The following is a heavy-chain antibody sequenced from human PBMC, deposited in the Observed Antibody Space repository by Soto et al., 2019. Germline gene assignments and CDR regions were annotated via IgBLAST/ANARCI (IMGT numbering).Heavy chain of an antibody. J-gene: IGHJ5*02. Sequence: SETLSLTCTVSGDSISSNNNYWSWIRQPLGEGLEWIGFISYSGTTSYSPSLKSRVAISLDTSKNQFSLSLSSVTAADTAVYYCARGRGYSYGLDPWGQGTLVTVS. D-gene: IGHD5-18*01. CDR3: ARGRGYSYGLDP. CDR1: GDSISSNNNY. CDR2: ISYSGTT. V-gene: IGHV4-30-4*01.